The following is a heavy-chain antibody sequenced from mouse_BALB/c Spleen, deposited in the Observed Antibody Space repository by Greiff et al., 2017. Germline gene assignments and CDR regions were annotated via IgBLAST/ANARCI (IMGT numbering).Heavy chain of an antibody. J-gene: IGHJ2*01. Sequence: VQLQQSGPELVKPGASVRISCKASGYTFTSYYIHWVKQRPGQGLEWIGWIYPGDGSTKYNEKFKGKATLTADKSSSTAYMQLSSLTSENSAVYFCARSGDGDYFDYWGQGTTLTVSS. CDR2: IYPGDGST. V-gene: IGHV1S56*01. D-gene: IGHD2-3*01. CDR1: GYTFTSYY. CDR3: ARSGDGDYFDY.